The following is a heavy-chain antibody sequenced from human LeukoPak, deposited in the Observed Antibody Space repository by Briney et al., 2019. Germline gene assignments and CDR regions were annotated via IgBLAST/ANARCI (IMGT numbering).Heavy chain of an antibody. J-gene: IGHJ4*02. CDR2: INHSGST. V-gene: IGHV4-34*01. CDR1: GGSFSGYY. Sequence: PSETLSLTCAVYGGSFSGYYWSWIRQPPGKGLEWLGEINHSGSTNYNPSLKSRVTLSVDTSKNQFSLKLSSVTAADTAVYYCARLSCSGGSGYSGGGYFDYWGQGTLVTVSS. D-gene: IGHD2-15*01. CDR3: ARLSCSGGSGYSGGGYFDY.